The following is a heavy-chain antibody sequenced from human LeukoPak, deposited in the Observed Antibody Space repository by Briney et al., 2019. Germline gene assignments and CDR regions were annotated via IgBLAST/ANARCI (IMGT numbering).Heavy chain of an antibody. V-gene: IGHV3-48*04. CDR1: GFTFSSYG. CDR2: ISSSSSTI. J-gene: IGHJ4*02. CDR3: AGLDRGRDY. D-gene: IGHD1-26*01. Sequence: GGSLRLSCAASGFTFSSYGMHWVRQAPGKGLEWVSYISSSSSTIYYADSVKGRFTISRDNAQNSLYLQMNSLRAEDTAVYYCAGLDRGRDYWGQGTLVTVSS.